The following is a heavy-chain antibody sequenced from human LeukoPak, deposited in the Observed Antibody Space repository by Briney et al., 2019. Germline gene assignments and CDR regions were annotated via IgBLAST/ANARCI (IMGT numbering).Heavy chain of an antibody. CDR1: GFTFSTSA. J-gene: IGHJ6*02. CDR3: AKGKSLPHYYYYGMDV. CDR2: IGGSGDTT. Sequence: GGSLRLSCAASGFTFSTSAMNWVRQAPGKGLEWVSVIGGSGDTTYYADSVRGRFTISRDNFKNTLYLQMNSLTAEDTAIYYCAKGKSLPHYYYYGMDVWGQGTTVTASS. V-gene: IGHV3-23*01.